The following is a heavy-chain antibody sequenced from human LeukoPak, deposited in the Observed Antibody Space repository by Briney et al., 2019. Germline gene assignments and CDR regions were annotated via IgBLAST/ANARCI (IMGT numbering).Heavy chain of an antibody. D-gene: IGHD6-19*01. CDR2: INPNSGGT. V-gene: IGHV1-2*02. J-gene: IGHJ4*02. CDR1: GYTFTGYY. CDR3: ARDRTRTGYSSGWYHDY. Sequence: GASVKVSCKASGYTFTGYYMHWVRQAPGQGLEWMGWINPNSGGTNYAQKFQGRVTMTRDTSISTAYMELSRLRSDDTAVYYCARDRTRTGYSSGWYHDYWGQGTQVTVSS.